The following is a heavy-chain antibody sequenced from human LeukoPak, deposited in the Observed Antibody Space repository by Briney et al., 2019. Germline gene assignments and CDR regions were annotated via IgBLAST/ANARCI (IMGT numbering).Heavy chain of an antibody. CDR3: GKAAFPVHPWDLAS. J-gene: IGHJ4*02. CDR1: GFSFTTYS. D-gene: IGHD1-26*01. Sequence: PGGSLRPSCPASGFSFTTYSINCFRHPPRECLEWVASTSGSVVEAHYSNSITDSVSPSRDNFGNIVHLQMASLRGDDTAIYHCGKAAFPVHPWDLASWGQGTLVTVSS. V-gene: IGHV3-23*01. CDR2: TSGSVVEA.